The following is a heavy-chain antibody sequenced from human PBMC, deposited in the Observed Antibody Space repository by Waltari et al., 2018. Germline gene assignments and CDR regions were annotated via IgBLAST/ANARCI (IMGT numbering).Heavy chain of an antibody. CDR1: GFRFDDYA. V-gene: IGHV3-9*01. CDR3: VKGGWGFGAFYEQH. Sequence: EVQLVTSGGGLVQPGRSLRLACVGSGFRFDDYAMYWGRQRPGKGLEWLAGIGGNSGAIGYADAVRGRFSTYRDNARKSLYLQMGRLRPEDTALYYCVKGGWGFGAFYEQHWGQGIQVTVSS. CDR2: IGGNSGAI. J-gene: IGHJ4*02. D-gene: IGHD3-10*01.